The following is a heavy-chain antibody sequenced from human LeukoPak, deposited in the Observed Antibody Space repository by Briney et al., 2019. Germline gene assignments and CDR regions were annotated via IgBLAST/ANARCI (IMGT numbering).Heavy chain of an antibody. V-gene: IGHV4-34*01. CDR3: ARGVITMVRGVTRPFDY. CDR1: GGSFSGYY. CDR2: INHSGST. J-gene: IGHJ4*02. D-gene: IGHD3-10*01. Sequence: SGTLSLTCAVYGGSFSGYYWSWIRQPPGKGLEWIGEINHSGSTNYNPSLKSRVTISVDTSKNQFSLKLSSVTAADTAVYYCARGVITMVRGVTRPFDYWGQGTLVTVSS.